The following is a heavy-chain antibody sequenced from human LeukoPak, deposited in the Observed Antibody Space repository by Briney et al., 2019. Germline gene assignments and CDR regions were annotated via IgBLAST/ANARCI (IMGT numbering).Heavy chain of an antibody. D-gene: IGHD3-3*01. J-gene: IGHJ4*02. CDR1: GFTFSSYW. V-gene: IGHV3-7*01. CDR2: IKQDGSEK. CDR3: ARDTPNYDFWSGYYPHFDY. Sequence: GGSLRLSCAASGFTFSSYWMSWVRQAPGKGLEWVANIKQDGSEKYYVDSVKGRFTISRDSAKNSLYLQMNSLRAEDTAVYYCARDTPNYDFWSGYYPHFDYWGQGTLVTVSS.